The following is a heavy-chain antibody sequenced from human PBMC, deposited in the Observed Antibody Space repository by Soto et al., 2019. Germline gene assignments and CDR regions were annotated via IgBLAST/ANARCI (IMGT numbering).Heavy chain of an antibody. CDR2: ISASGAAT. Sequence: EVQLLESGGGLVQPGGSLRLSCTASEFTFSNYAMSWVRQAPGKGLEWVSAISASGAATYYVDSVKGRFTISRDNSNNTLYVQMNSLRAEYTGVYYCARCAVLSPPSGGWCNWFAPWGQGNLVTVSS. J-gene: IGHJ5*02. CDR3: ARCAVLSPPSGGWCNWFAP. D-gene: IGHD2-21*01. V-gene: IGHV3-23*01. CDR1: EFTFSNYA.